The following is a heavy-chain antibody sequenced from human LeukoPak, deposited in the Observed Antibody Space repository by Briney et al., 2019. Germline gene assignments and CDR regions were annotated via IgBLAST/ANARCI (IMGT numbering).Heavy chain of an antibody. J-gene: IGHJ2*01. CDR3: AREERDGYNYYWYFDL. CDR2: ISSSSLYI. CDR1: GFTFSSYS. D-gene: IGHD5-24*01. V-gene: IGHV3-21*01. Sequence: GGSLRLSCAASGFTFSSYSMNWVRQAPGKGLEWVSSISSSSLYIYYADSVKGRFTISRDNAKNSLYLQMSSLRAEDTAVYYCAREERDGYNYYWYFDLWGRGTLVTVSS.